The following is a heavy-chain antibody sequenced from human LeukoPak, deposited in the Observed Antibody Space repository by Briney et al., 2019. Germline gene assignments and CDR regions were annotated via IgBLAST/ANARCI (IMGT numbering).Heavy chain of an antibody. V-gene: IGHV1-24*01. CDR1: GYTLTEIS. CDR3: ARGSIGAPDYYFDY. D-gene: IGHD2/OR15-2a*01. Sequence: ASVKDSCKVSGYTLTEISMYWVRQAPGKGLEWMGRFDPENGETLYAQKFQGRVTMTEDTSTDTAYMELSSLGSEDTAVYFCARGSIGAPDYYFDYWGQGTLVTVSS. J-gene: IGHJ4*02. CDR2: FDPENGET.